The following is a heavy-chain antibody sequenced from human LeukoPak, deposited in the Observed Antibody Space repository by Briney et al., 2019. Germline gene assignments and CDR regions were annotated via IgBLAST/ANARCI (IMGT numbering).Heavy chain of an antibody. CDR2: FSAGST. CDR1: GFTFSSSA. Sequence: GGSLRLSCVVSGFTFSSSAMSWVRQPPAKGLEWVSAFSAGSTYYRDSVKGRFTISRDISKNTMYLEMNSLRAEDTAVYYCATNRYVYNNYFEYWGQGTLVTVSS. V-gene: IGHV3-23*01. CDR3: ATNRYVYNNYFEY. J-gene: IGHJ4*02. D-gene: IGHD1-1*01.